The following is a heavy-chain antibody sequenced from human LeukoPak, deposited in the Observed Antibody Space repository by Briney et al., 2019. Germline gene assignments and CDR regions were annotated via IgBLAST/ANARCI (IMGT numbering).Heavy chain of an antibody. CDR3: ARQDCSSTSCYTTKANWFDP. V-gene: IGHV5-51*01. CDR1: GYSFTSYW. CDR2: IYPGDSDT. J-gene: IGHJ5*02. D-gene: IGHD2-2*02. Sequence: GESLKISCKGSGYSFTSYWIGWVRQMPGKGLECIGIIYPGDSDTRYSPSFQGQVTISADKSISTAYLQWSSLKASDTAMYYCARQDCSSTSCYTTKANWFDPWGQGTLVTVSS.